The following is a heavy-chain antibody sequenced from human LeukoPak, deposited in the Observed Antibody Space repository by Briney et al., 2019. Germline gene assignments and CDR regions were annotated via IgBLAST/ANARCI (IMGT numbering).Heavy chain of an antibody. Sequence: GGSLRLSCAASGFTFSNYAMHWVRQAPGKGLEWVAYMRSDGSTKYYADSVKGRFAISRDNSKNTLYVQMNSLRAEDTAAYYCAKGYDSSGFYLDYWGQGTLVTVSS. CDR3: AKGYDSSGFYLDY. V-gene: IGHV3-30*02. D-gene: IGHD3-22*01. CDR2: MRSDGSTK. J-gene: IGHJ4*02. CDR1: GFTFSNYA.